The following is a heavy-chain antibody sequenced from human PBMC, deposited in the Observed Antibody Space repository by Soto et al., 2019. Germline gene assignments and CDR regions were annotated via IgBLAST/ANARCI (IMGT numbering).Heavy chain of an antibody. CDR3: ARGYGRNFDY. V-gene: IGHV4-31*03. D-gene: IGHD5-18*01. J-gene: IGHJ4*02. CDR2: IYYSGST. Sequence: SETLSLTCTVSGGSISNGGYYWSWIRQHPGKGLEWIGYIYYSGSTYYNPSLKSRVTISVDTSKNQFSLKLSSVTAADTAVYYCARGYGRNFDYWGQGTLVTVSS. CDR1: GGSISNGGYY.